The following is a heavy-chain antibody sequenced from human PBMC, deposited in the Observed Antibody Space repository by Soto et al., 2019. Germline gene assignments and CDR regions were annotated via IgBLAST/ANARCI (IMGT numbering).Heavy chain of an antibody. V-gene: IGHV4-30-4*08. D-gene: IGHD5-18*01. J-gene: IGHJ5*02. CDR3: ARAVDTAYTWFDP. Sequence: TLSLTCTASGGSIATGDHYWSWVRQHPGKGLEWIGYIHYSGSAYYKPSLKSRATISVDTSKNQFSLKLSSVTAADTAVYYCARAVDTAYTWFDPWGQGNLVTVS. CDR2: IHYSGSA. CDR1: GGSIATGDHY.